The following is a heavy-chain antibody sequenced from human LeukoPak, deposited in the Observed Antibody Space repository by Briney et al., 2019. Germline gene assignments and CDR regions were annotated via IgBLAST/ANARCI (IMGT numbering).Heavy chain of an antibody. V-gene: IGHV3-74*01. CDR2: IKSDGST. D-gene: IGHD3-22*01. Sequence: GGSLRLSCAASGFTFSSYWMHRVRQAPGKGLVWVSRIKSDGSTNYADSVKGRFTISRDNAKNTVSLQMNSLRAEDTGVYCCARAPSEIGGYYPEYFRHWGQGTLVTVSS. CDR3: ARAPSEIGGYYPEYFRH. CDR1: GFTFSSYW. J-gene: IGHJ1*01.